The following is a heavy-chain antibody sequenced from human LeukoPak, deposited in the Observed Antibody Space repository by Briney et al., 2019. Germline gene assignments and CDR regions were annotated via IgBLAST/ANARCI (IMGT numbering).Heavy chain of an antibody. Sequence: SETLSLTCAVYGGSSSGYYWSWIRQPPGKGLEWIGEINHSGSTNYNPSLKSRVTISGDTSKNQFSLKLSSVTAADTAVYYCASWTSDAFDIWGQGTMVTVSS. CDR2: INHSGST. CDR3: ASWTSDAFDI. D-gene: IGHD1-1*01. V-gene: IGHV4-34*01. J-gene: IGHJ3*02. CDR1: GGSSSGYY.